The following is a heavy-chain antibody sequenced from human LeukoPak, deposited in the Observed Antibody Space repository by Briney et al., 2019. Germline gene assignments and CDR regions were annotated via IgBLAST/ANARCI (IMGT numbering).Heavy chain of an antibody. CDR2: IKSKTDGGTT. J-gene: IGHJ4*02. CDR1: GVTFSNAW. V-gene: IGHV3-15*07. D-gene: IGHD3-10*01. Sequence: GRSLRLSCAASGVTFSNAWMNWIRQAPGKGLEWVGRIKSKTDGGTTDYAAPVKGRFTISRDDSKNMLFLQMNSLKNDDTARYYCTIGRIWFGEWYWGQGTLVTVSP. CDR3: TIGRIWFGEWY.